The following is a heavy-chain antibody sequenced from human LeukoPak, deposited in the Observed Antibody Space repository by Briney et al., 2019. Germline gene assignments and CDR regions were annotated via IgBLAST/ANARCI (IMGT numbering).Heavy chain of an antibody. J-gene: IGHJ5*02. CDR3: AKDLTGRDIVVVPA. Sequence: GGSLRLSCAASGFTFSSYGVHWVRQAPGKGLEWVAVISYDGSNKYYADSVKGRFTISRDNSKNTLYLQMNSLRAEDTAVYYCAKDLTGRDIVVVPAWGQGTLVTVSS. D-gene: IGHD2-2*01. CDR1: GFTFSSYG. CDR2: ISYDGSNK. V-gene: IGHV3-30*18.